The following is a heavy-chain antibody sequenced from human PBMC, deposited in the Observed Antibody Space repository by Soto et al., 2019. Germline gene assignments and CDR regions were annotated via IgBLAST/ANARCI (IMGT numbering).Heavy chain of an antibody. D-gene: IGHD3-22*01. Sequence: GASVKVSCKASGFTFTSSAVQWVRQARGQRLEWIGWIVVGSGNTNYAQKFQERVTITRDMSTSTAYMELSSLRSEDTAVYYCARDRVESGYPEYFQHWGQGTLVTVS. J-gene: IGHJ1*01. CDR3: ARDRVESGYPEYFQH. CDR2: IVVGSGNT. CDR1: GFTFTSSA. V-gene: IGHV1-58*01.